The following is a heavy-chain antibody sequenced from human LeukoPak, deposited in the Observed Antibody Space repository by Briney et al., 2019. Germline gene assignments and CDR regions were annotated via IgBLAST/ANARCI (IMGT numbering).Heavy chain of an antibody. CDR3: ATAKVFCSGGSCRNYYFDY. J-gene: IGHJ4*02. V-gene: IGHV1-24*01. D-gene: IGHD2-15*01. CDR2: FDPEDGET. CDR1: GYTLTELS. Sequence: ASVKVSCKVSGYTLTELSMHWVRQAPGKGLEWMGGFDPEDGETIYAQKFQGRVTMTEDTPTDTAYMELSSLRSEDTAVYYCATAKVFCSGGSCRNYYFDYWGQGTLVTVSS.